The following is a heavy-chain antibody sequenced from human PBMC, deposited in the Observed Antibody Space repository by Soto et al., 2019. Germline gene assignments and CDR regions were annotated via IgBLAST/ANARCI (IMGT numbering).Heavy chain of an antibody. CDR1: GGSFSGYY. V-gene: IGHV4-34*01. CDR3: GRRRDTMVRGVPNWFDP. D-gene: IGHD3-10*01. J-gene: IGHJ5*02. Sequence: QVQLQQWGAGLLKPSETLSLTCAVYGGSFSGYYWTWIRQPPGKGLEWIGEINHRGSTNYNPSLKRRVTISVDTSKNQFSLKLSSVTAADTAVYYCGRRRDTMVRGVPNWFDPWGQGTLVTVSS. CDR2: INHRGST.